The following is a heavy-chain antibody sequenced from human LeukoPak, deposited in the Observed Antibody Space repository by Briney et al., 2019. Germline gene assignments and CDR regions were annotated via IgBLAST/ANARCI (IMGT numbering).Heavy chain of an antibody. D-gene: IGHD5-18*01. V-gene: IGHV5-51*01. CDR2: IYPGDSDT. J-gene: IGHJ4*02. CDR3: ATSPSAIQLWFGY. CDR1: GYSFTSYW. Sequence: GESLKISCKGSGYSFTSYWIGWVRQMPGKGLEWMGIIYPGDSDTRYSPSFQGQVTISADKSISTAYLQWSSLKASDTAMYYCATSPSAIQLWFGYWGQGTLVTVSP.